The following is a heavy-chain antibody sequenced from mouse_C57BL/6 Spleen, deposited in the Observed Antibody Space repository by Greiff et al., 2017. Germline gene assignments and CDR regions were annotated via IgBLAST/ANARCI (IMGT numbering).Heavy chain of an antibody. D-gene: IGHD3-3*01. CDR2: IDPSDSET. V-gene: IGHV1-52*01. CDR3: AREGPLYAMDY. Sequence: QVQLQQPGAELVRPGSSVKLSCKASGYTFTSYWMHWVKQRPIQGLEWIGNIDPSDSETHYNQKFKDKASLTVDKSSSTAYMQLSSLTSEDSAVYYCAREGPLYAMDYWGQGTSVTVSS. CDR1: GYTFTSYW. J-gene: IGHJ4*01.